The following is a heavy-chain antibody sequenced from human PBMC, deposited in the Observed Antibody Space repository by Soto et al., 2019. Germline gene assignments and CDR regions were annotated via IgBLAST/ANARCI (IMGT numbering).Heavy chain of an antibody. CDR3: AKHAAAAAPDY. V-gene: IGHV3-23*01. Sequence: EVQLLESGGGLVQPGGSLRLSCVASGFTFTGYPRTWFRQAPGRGLEWVSFIGGSGGGTYYADSVKGRFTISRDNSKNTLYLQMNSLRAEDTAVYYCAKHAAAAAPDYWGQGTLVTVSS. J-gene: IGHJ4*02. D-gene: IGHD6-13*01. CDR2: IGGSGGGT. CDR1: GFTFTGYP.